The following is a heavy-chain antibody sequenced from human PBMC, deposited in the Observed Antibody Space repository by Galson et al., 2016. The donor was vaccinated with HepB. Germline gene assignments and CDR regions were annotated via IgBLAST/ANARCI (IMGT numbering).Heavy chain of an antibody. CDR2: ISHNGNYK. V-gene: IGHV3-30*18. CDR3: AKDPSRLLEAGRLDS. J-gene: IGHJ4*02. Sequence: SLRLSCAGSGFTFSSFGLHWARQAPGKGLDWVAVISHNGNYKYYAGSVKGRFTISRDNSKTTVYLQMNSLRAEDTAVYYCAKDPSRLLEAGRLDSWGQGTLVTVSS. CDR1: GFTFSSFG. D-gene: IGHD6-19*01.